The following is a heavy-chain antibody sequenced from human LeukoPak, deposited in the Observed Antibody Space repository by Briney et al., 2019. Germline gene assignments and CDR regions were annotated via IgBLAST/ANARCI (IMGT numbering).Heavy chain of an antibody. J-gene: IGHJ3*02. Sequence: SETLSLTCTVSGGSISSYYWSWIRQPPGKGLEWIGYIYYSGSTNYNPSLKSRVTISVDTSKNQFSLKLSSVTAADTAVYYCAGLEMATIHDAFDIWGQGTMVTVSS. D-gene: IGHD5-24*01. V-gene: IGHV4-59*01. CDR2: IYYSGST. CDR3: AGLEMATIHDAFDI. CDR1: GGSISSYY.